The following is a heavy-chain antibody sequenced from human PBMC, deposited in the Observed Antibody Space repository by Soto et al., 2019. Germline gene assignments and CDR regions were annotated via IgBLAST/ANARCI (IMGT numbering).Heavy chain of an antibody. D-gene: IGHD2-8*01. CDR3: ARDLRGKGYCTNGVCPYFDY. J-gene: IGHJ4*02. V-gene: IGHV3-21*01. CDR1: GFTFSSYA. CDR2: SSSSSSYI. Sequence: EVQLLESGGGLVQPGGSLRLSCAASGFTFSSYAMSWVRQAPGKGLEWVSSSSSSSSYIYYADSVKGRFTISRDNAKNSLYLQMNSLRAEDTAVYYCARDLRGKGYCTNGVCPYFDYWGQGTLVTVSS.